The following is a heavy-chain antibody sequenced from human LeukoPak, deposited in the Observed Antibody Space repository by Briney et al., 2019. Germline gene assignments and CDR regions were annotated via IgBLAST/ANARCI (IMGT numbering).Heavy chain of an antibody. D-gene: IGHD6-19*01. CDR1: GFTPSVYS. CDR2: INTAGSST. Sequence: GRSLRLSCAASGFTPSVYSMHWVRHAPRKGLVWVSRINTAGSSTTYADSVKGRFTISRDSAKNTLYLQMHSPRAEDTAVYYCAREIVVAGTRAWFDPWGQGTLVTVSS. V-gene: IGHV3-74*01. J-gene: IGHJ5*02. CDR3: AREIVVAGTRAWFDP.